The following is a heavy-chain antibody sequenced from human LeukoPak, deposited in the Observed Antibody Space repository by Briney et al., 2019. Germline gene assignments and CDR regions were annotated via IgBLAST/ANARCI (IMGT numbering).Heavy chain of an antibody. CDR1: GFTFSSYC. D-gene: IGHD6-13*01. V-gene: IGHV3-74*01. CDR3: ARDRLGAAAIDY. CDR2: ITSDWSTT. Sequence: GGPLRLSCAASGFTFSSYCMHWVRQAPGKRLVWVSRITSDWSTTNCPYSVDGRSTISKVNTNNTLYLQMNSQRAEATTVYYCARDRLGAAAIDYWGQGTLVSVSS. J-gene: IGHJ4*02.